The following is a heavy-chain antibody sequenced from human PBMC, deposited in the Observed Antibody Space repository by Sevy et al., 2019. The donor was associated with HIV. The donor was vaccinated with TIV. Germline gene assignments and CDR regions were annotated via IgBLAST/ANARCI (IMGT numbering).Heavy chain of an antibody. D-gene: IGHD3-22*01. Sequence: GGSLRLSCAAFGFTFSGAWMNWVRQAPGKGLEWVGRIRNNNEGGTVEIAAPVQGRFSISRDDSRSRVYLQMNSLRIADTAVDYCTTDWGSVYYDVRAFDVWGRGTMVTVSS. CDR2: IRNNNEGGTV. V-gene: IGHV3-15*01. CDR1: GFTFSGAW. J-gene: IGHJ3*01. CDR3: TTDWGSVYYDVRAFDV.